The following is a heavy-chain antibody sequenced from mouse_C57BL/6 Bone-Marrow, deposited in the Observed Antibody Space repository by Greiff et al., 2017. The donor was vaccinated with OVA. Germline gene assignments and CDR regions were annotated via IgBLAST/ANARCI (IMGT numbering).Heavy chain of an antibody. J-gene: IGHJ1*03. CDR1: GYTLTDYA. D-gene: IGHD1-1*01. Sequence: QVQLQQSGPELVRPGVSVKISCKGSGYTLTDYAMHWVKQSHAKSLEWIGVISTYYGDASYNQKFKDKATMTVDKSSSTAYMELARLTSEDSAVYYCARKPYYYGSSYDGHWYVDVWGTGTTVTVSS. CDR2: ISTYYGDA. V-gene: IGHV1-67*01. CDR3: ARKPYYYGSSYDGHWYVDV.